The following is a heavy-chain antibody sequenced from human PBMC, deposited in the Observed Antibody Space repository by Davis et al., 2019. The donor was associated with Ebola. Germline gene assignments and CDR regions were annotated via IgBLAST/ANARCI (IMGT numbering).Heavy chain of an antibody. CDR1: GFTFSGSG. D-gene: IGHD4-17*01. CDR2: ISSNANSYAT. Sequence: GGSLRLSCAASGFTFSGSGMHWVRQASGKGLEWVGRISSNANSYATAYAASVKGRFTISRDDSKNTAYLQMNSLKTEDTAVYYCTTTTVTVDYWGQGTLVTVAS. V-gene: IGHV3-73*01. CDR3: TTTTVTVDY. J-gene: IGHJ4*02.